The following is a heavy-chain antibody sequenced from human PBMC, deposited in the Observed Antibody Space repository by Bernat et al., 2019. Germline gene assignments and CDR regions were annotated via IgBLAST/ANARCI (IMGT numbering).Heavy chain of an antibody. Sequence: EVQLVESGGGLVKPGGSLRLSCAASGFTFSDAWMTWVRQAPGKGLEWVGRIKSTTDGGTADYAAPVKGRFVISRDDSKNTLYLQMNSLKTEDTAMYYCKDDTYWGQGTLVTVSS. V-gene: IGHV3-15*01. D-gene: IGHD3-9*01. CDR1: GFTFSDAW. CDR2: IKSTTDGGTA. CDR3: KDDTY. J-gene: IGHJ1*01.